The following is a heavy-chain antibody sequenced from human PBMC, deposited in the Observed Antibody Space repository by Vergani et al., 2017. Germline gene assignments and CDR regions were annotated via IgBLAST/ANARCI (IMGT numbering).Heavy chain of an antibody. V-gene: IGHV3-11*01. Sequence: QVQLVESGGGLVKPGGSLRLSCAASGFSFSDHYMTWIRQAPGKGLEWVSYISNSGNTIEYADSVKGRFSISRDNAKSLLFLKMYSLRAEDTAVYYCARDHRDYNNYPGTFDIWGQGSMVTVSS. CDR3: ARDHRDYNNYPGTFDI. CDR2: ISNSGNTI. CDR1: GFSFSDHY. D-gene: IGHD5-24*01. J-gene: IGHJ3*02.